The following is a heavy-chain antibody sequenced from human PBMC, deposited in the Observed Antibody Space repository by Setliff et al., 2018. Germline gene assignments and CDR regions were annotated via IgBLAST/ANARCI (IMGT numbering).Heavy chain of an antibody. CDR2: IRYDGSNK. CDR1: GFTFSSYG. D-gene: IGHD6-13*01. Sequence: GGSLRLSCAASGFTFSSYGMHWVRQAPGKGLEWVAFIRYDGSNKYYADSVKGRFTISRDNSKNTLYLQMNSLRAEDTAVYYCAKGGYGVSRYYYYMDVWGKGTTVTVSS. V-gene: IGHV3-30*02. J-gene: IGHJ6*03. CDR3: AKGGYGVSRYYYYMDV.